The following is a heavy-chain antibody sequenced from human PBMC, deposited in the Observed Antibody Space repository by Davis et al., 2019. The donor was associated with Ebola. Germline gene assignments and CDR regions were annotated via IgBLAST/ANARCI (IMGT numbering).Heavy chain of an antibody. CDR1: GFTVSSNY. D-gene: IGHD2-15*01. Sequence: SLKISCAASGFTVSSNYMSWVRQAPGKGLEWVSGISWNSGSIGYADSVKGRFTISRDNAKNSLYLQMNSLRAEDTAVYYCAKDLWGIVVVVAATPGLDYWGQGTLVTVSS. J-gene: IGHJ4*02. CDR3: AKDLWGIVVVVAATPGLDY. CDR2: ISWNSGSI. V-gene: IGHV3-9*01.